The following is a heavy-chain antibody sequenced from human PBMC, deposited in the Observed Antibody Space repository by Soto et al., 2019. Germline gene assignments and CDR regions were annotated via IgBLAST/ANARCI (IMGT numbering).Heavy chain of an antibody. CDR2: IFSNDEK. Sequence: QVTLKESGPVLVKPTETLTLTCTVSGFSLSNARMGVSWIRRPPGKALEWLAHIFSNDEKSYSTSLKSRLTISKDTSKSQVVLTMTNMDPVDTATYYCARIRVGYSGYDWGQGTLVTVSS. CDR3: ARIRVGYSGYD. J-gene: IGHJ4*02. V-gene: IGHV2-26*01. D-gene: IGHD5-12*01. CDR1: GFSLSNARMG.